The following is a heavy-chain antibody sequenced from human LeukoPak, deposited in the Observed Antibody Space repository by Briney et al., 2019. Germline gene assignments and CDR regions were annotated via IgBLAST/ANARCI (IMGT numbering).Heavy chain of an antibody. D-gene: IGHD3-10*01. J-gene: IGHJ4*02. Sequence: GGSLRLSCAASGFTFSSSAMSWVRQAPGKGLEWVSTISGSGDRTYYADSVKGRFTISRDNSKNTLFLHMNSLRAEDTAVYSCAKGYYGSGSYGWYDYWGQGTLVTVSS. CDR3: AKGYYGSGSYGWYDY. CDR2: ISGSGDRT. CDR1: GFTFSSSA. V-gene: IGHV3-23*01.